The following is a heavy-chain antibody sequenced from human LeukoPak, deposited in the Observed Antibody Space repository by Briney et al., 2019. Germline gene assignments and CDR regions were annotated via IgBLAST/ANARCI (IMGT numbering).Heavy chain of an antibody. CDR2: TSGSEDST. V-gene: IGHV3-23*01. CDR1: GATLHRFA. Sequence: GGSLRLSCAASGATLHRFAMSWVRQAPGKGLEWLAVTSGSEDSTHYADSVRGRFIISTDSSKKSLYLQMNSLRAEDTAVYYCTKDLMTGFSSGWYFGYWGLGILVTVSS. D-gene: IGHD6-19*01. J-gene: IGHJ4*02. CDR3: TKDLMTGFSSGWYFGY.